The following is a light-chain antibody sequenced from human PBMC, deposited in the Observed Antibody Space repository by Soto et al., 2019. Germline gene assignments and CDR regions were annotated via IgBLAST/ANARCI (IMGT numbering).Light chain of an antibody. CDR3: QQYNTYST. Sequence: DIPMTQSPSTLSASVGDRVTITCRASQSISRWLAWYQQKPGKAPKALIYDASTLRSGVPSRFSGGGSGTEFTLTISRLQPDYFATYYCQQYNTYSTFGQGTRLEI. CDR2: DAS. CDR1: QSISRW. J-gene: IGKJ5*01. V-gene: IGKV1-5*01.